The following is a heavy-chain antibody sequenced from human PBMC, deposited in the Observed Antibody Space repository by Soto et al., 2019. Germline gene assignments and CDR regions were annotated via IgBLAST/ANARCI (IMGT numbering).Heavy chain of an antibody. Sequence: SETLSLTCTVSGGSIRSYYWSWIRQPPGKGLEWIGYIYYSGSTNYNPSLKSRVTISVDTSKNQFSLKLSSVTAADTAVYYCARYNSGWYKYWFDPWGQGTLVTVSS. CDR1: GGSIRSYY. CDR3: ARYNSGWYKYWFDP. CDR2: IYYSGST. V-gene: IGHV4-59*01. D-gene: IGHD6-19*01. J-gene: IGHJ5*02.